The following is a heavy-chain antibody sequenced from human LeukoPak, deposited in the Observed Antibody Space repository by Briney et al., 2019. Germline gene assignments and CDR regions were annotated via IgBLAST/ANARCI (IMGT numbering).Heavy chain of an antibody. V-gene: IGHV3-48*03. J-gene: IGHJ3*02. CDR3: ARTNWGLGGAFDI. D-gene: IGHD7-27*01. CDR1: GFTFSSYE. CDR2: ISTSGSTI. Sequence: GGSLRLSCAASGFTFSSYEMNWVRQAPGKGLEWVSYISTSGSTIKYADSVKGRFTISRDNAKNSLYLQLNSLRAEDTAIYYCARTNWGLGGAFDIWGQGTMVTVSS.